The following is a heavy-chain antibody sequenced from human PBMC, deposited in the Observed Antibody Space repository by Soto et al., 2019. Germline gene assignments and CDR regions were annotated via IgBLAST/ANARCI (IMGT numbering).Heavy chain of an antibody. CDR3: ARGQLAQSYYYYMDV. CDR2: INAGNGNT. J-gene: IGHJ6*03. V-gene: IGHV1-3*01. Sequence: QVQLVQSGAEVKKPGASVKVSCKASGYTFTSYAMHWVRQAPGQRREGMGWINAGNGNTKYSQKFQGRVTITRDTAASTAYMELSSRRSEDTAVYYCARGQLAQSYYYYMDVWGNGTTVTVSS. D-gene: IGHD6-13*01. CDR1: GYTFTSYA.